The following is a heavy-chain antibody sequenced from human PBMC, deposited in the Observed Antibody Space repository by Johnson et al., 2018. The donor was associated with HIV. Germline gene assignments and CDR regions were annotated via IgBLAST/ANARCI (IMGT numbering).Heavy chain of an antibody. CDR3: TTDPPCEWLPLPFDI. V-gene: IGHV3-15*01. J-gene: IGHJ3*02. Sequence: VQLVESGGGLIQPGGSLRLSCAASVFTFTNTWMSWVRQAPGKGLEWVGRIKSKTDGGTTDYAAPVKGRFAISRDDSKNTLYLQMNSLKTEDTAVYYCTTDPPCEWLPLPFDIWGLGTMVTVSS. D-gene: IGHD3-3*01. CDR1: VFTFTNTW. CDR2: IKSKTDGGTT.